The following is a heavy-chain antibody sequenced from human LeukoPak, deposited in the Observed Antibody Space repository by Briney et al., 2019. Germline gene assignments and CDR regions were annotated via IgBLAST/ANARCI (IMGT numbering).Heavy chain of an antibody. J-gene: IGHJ4*01. CDR3: ARAPDYSVSGRDPHY. V-gene: IGHV3-66*01. CDR1: GFTVSTKY. Sequence: PGGSLRLSCAASGFTVSTKYMSWVRQAPGKGLGWVSIIYIGGTTYYADSVKGRFTISRDNSKNTLYLQMNSLSAEDTGVYYCARAPDYSVSGRDPHYWGRGTLVIVSS. D-gene: IGHD3-10*01. CDR2: IYIGGTT.